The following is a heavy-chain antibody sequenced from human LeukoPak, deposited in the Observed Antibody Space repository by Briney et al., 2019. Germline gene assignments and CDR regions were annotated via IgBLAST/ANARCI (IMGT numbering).Heavy chain of an antibody. D-gene: IGHD6-13*01. CDR3: ARGLGSSSWYFGWFDP. CDR1: GGSFSGYY. CDR2: INHSGST. J-gene: IGHJ5*02. Sequence: SETLSLTCAVYGGSFSGYYWSWIRQPPGKGLEWIGEINHSGSTNYNPSLKSRVTISVDTSKNQFSLKLSSVTAADTAVYYCARGLGSSSWYFGWFDPWGQGALVTVSS. V-gene: IGHV4-34*01.